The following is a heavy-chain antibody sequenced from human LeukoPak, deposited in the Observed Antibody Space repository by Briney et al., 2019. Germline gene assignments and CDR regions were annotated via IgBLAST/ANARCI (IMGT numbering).Heavy chain of an antibody. CDR1: GGSISSYY. J-gene: IGHJ4*02. CDR3: ARGFYYFDY. Sequence: SETLSLTCTVSGGSISSYYWSWIRQPPGRGLEWIGYIYYTGSTNYNPSLKSRVTISVDTSKNQFSLKLSSVTAADTAVYYCARGFYYFDYWGQGTLVTVSS. CDR2: IYYTGST. V-gene: IGHV4-59*01. D-gene: IGHD2/OR15-2a*01.